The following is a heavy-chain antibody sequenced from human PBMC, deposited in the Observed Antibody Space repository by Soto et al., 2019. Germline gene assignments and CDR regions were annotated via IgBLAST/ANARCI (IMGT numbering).Heavy chain of an antibody. Sequence: GGWMRLSCAPAEFAFGSYAMQWVRPEPGKGLERVAVISYDGSNKYCADSVKGRFTISRDNFKNTLYLQMNSLRAEDTAVYYCAREGYCTNGVCYENYSYGMDVWGQRTTVTVSS. V-gene: IGHV3-30-3*01. CDR1: EFAFGSYA. J-gene: IGHJ6*02. D-gene: IGHD2-8*01. CDR3: AREGYCTNGVCYENYSYGMDV. CDR2: ISYDGSNK.